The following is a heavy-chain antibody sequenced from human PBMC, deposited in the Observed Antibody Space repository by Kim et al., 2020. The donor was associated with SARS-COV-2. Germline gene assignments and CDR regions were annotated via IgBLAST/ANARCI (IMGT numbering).Heavy chain of an antibody. CDR3: AKGVATIWRFYYYMDV. D-gene: IGHD5-12*01. V-gene: IGHV3-30*18. CDR2: ISYDGSNK. J-gene: IGHJ6*03. Sequence: GGSLRLSCAASGFTFSSYGMHWVRQAPGKGLEWVAVISYDGSNKYYADSVKGRFTISRDNSKNTLYLQMNSLRAEDTAVYYCAKGVATIWRFYYYMDVWGKGTTVTVSS. CDR1: GFTFSSYG.